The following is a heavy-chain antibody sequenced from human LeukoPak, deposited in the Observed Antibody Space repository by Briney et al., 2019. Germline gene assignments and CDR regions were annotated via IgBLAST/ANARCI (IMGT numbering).Heavy chain of an antibody. CDR2: IYPGDSDT. V-gene: IGHV5-51*01. J-gene: IGHJ3*02. D-gene: IGHD3-16*01. Sequence: GESLKISCKGSGYSFTSYWIGWVRQMPGKGLEWMGIIYPGDSDTRYSPSFQGQVTISADKSISTAYLQWSSLKASDTAMYYCASGYDYVWGSYAFDIWGQGTMVTVSS. CDR1: GYSFTSYW. CDR3: ASGYDYVWGSYAFDI.